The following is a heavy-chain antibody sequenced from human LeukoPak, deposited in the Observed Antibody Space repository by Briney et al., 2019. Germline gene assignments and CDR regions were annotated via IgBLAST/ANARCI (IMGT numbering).Heavy chain of an antibody. V-gene: IGHV1-3*01. CDR2: INAGNGNT. CDR3: ARVYCSGGSCLNYYYYGMDV. D-gene: IGHD2-15*01. Sequence: ASVKVSCKASGYTFISYDINWVRQAPGQRLEWMGWINAGNGNTKYSQKFQGRVTITRDTSASTAYMELSSLRSEDTAVYYCARVYCSGGSCLNYYYYGMDVWGQGTTVTVSS. J-gene: IGHJ6*02. CDR1: GYTFISYD.